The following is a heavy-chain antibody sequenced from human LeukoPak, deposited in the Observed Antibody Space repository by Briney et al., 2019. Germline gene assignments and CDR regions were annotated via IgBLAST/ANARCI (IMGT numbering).Heavy chain of an antibody. CDR1: GFTFSSHS. Sequence: GGSLRLSCAASGFTFSSHSMKWVRQVPGKGLEWVSYITSSSSTIYYADSVKGRFTISRDNAKNSLYLQMNSLRAEDTAVYYCARGYDSSGYYPDYWGQGTLVTVSS. CDR3: ARGYDSSGYYPDY. J-gene: IGHJ4*02. D-gene: IGHD3-22*01. V-gene: IGHV3-48*04. CDR2: ITSSSSTI.